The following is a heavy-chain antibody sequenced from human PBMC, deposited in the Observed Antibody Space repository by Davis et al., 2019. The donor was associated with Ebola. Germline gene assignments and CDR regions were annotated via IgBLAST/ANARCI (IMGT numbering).Heavy chain of an antibody. CDR2: IYYSGST. Sequence: MPSETLSLTCTVSGGSISSYYWSWIRQPPGKGLEWIGYIYYSGSTNYNPSLKSRVTISVDTSRTQFSLKLSSVTAADTAVYYCARGDDYPFYMDVWGKGTTVTVFS. V-gene: IGHV4-59*01. CDR1: GGSISSYY. CDR3: ARGDDYPFYMDV. J-gene: IGHJ6*04. D-gene: IGHD3-16*01.